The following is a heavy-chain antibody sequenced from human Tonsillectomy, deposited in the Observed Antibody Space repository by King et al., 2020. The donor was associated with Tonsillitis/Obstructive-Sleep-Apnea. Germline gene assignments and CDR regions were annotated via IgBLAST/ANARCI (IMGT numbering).Heavy chain of an antibody. V-gene: IGHV1-69*17. CDR1: GGTFSSYV. CDR3: ARGTYYDSSGYYHFDY. D-gene: IGHD3-22*01. J-gene: IGHJ4*02. CDR2: IIPIVGVA. Sequence: QLVQSGAEVKKPGSSVKVSCKAPGGTFSSYVMSWVRQAPGQGLEWMGGIIPIVGVANYAQNFQGRVTITADKSTSTAYMELSSLRSEDTAVYYCARGTYYDSSGYYHFDYWGQGTLVTVSS.